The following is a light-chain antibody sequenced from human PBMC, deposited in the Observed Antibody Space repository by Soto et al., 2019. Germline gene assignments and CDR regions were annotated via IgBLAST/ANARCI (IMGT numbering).Light chain of an antibody. CDR3: QQYNSYPWT. Sequence: DIQMTQPPSPLSASVGDRVTSTCLASQSISSWLAWYQQKPGKAPKLLIYKASTLESGVPSNFSGSGSGTEFTLTISSLQPEDFATYYCQQYNSYPWTFGQGTKVDIK. V-gene: IGKV1-5*03. CDR1: QSISSW. CDR2: KAS. J-gene: IGKJ1*01.